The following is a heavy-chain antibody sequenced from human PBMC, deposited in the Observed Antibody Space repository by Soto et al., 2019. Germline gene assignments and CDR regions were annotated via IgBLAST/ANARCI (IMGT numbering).Heavy chain of an antibody. CDR3: ARHSYDFGKSKYYYYYYGMDV. V-gene: IGHV1-18*01. J-gene: IGHJ6*02. CDR2: ISAYNGNT. CDR1: GYTFTSYG. Sequence: DTVKVSCKASGYTFTSYGISWLRQAPGQGLEWMGWISAYNGNTNYAQKLQGRVTMTTDTSTSTAYMDLRSLRSEHTAVYYSARHSYDFGKSKYYYYYYGMDVWCQGTTVSVSS. D-gene: IGHD3-3*01.